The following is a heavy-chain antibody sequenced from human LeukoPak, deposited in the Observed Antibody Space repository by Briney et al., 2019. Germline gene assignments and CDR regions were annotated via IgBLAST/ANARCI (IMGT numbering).Heavy chain of an antibody. J-gene: IGHJ4*02. D-gene: IGHD1-1*01. V-gene: IGHV4-39*07. CDR1: GGSISGTSYC. Sequence: PSETLSLTCSVSGGSISGTSYCWGWIRQPPGKGPEWIGSHYHTGRIYHNPSLNSRVTISVDTSKNQFSLKLSSVTDADTAVYYCARDGSDNWGLFDNWGRGTLDTVSS. CDR2: HYHTGRI. CDR3: ARDGSDNWGLFDN.